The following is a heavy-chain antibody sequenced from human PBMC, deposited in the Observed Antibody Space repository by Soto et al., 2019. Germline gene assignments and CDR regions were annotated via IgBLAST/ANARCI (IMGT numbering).Heavy chain of an antibody. D-gene: IGHD2-21*01. CDR2: IFYTGTT. CDR1: GGSVSYNSYY. CDR3: ARLVVVAPVANV. V-gene: IGHV4-39*01. Sequence: SETLSLTCSVSGGSVSYNSYYWGWIRQPPGKGLEWVGGIFYTGTTSYNPSLKDRLSISVDPSKNSFSLNLTSVTAADTAVYFCARLVVVAPVANVWGQGALVTVSS. J-gene: IGHJ4*02.